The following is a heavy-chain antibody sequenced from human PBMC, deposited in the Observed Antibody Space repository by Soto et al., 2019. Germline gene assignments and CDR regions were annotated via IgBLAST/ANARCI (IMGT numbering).Heavy chain of an antibody. D-gene: IGHD3-22*01. V-gene: IGHV4-61*01. Sequence: QVQLQESGPGLVKPSETLSLTCTVSGGSVSSGSYYWSWIRQPPGKGLEWIGYIYYSGSTNYNPSLKSRVTMSVDTSKNQFSLKLSSVTAADTAVYYCARDCVGLYYDSSEGWFDPWGQGTLVTVSS. J-gene: IGHJ5*02. CDR1: GGSVSSGSYY. CDR3: ARDCVGLYYDSSEGWFDP. CDR2: IYYSGST.